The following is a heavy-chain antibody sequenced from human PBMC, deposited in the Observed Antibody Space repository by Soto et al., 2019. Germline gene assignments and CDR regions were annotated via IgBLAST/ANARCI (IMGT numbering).Heavy chain of an antibody. V-gene: IGHV3-30*18. J-gene: IGHJ4*02. D-gene: IGHD3-16*02. CDR3: ANLILGVIVGGFDY. Sequence: QVQLVESGGGVVQPGRSLRLSCAASGFTFSSYGMHWVRQAPGKGLEWVAVISYDGSNKYYADSVKGRFTISRDNSKNTLYLQMNSLRAEDTAVYYCANLILGVIVGGFDYWGQGTLVTVSS. CDR1: GFTFSSYG. CDR2: ISYDGSNK.